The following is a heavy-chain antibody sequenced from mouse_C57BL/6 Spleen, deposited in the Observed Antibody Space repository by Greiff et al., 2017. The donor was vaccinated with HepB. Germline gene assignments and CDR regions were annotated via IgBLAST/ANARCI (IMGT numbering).Heavy chain of an antibody. J-gene: IGHJ3*01. V-gene: IGHV2-3*01. D-gene: IGHD2-4*01. CDR2: IWGDGST. CDR1: GFSLTSYG. Sequence: VKLMESGPGLVAPSQSLSITCTVSGFSLTSYGVSWVRQPPGKGLEWLGVIWGDGSTNYHSALISRLSISKDNSKSQVFLKLNSLQTDDTATYYCAKQGDDYDGAWFAYWGQGTLVTVSA. CDR3: AKQGDDYDGAWFAY.